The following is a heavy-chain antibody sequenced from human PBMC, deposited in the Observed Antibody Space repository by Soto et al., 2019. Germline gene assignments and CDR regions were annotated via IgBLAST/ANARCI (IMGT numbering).Heavy chain of an antibody. CDR3: ARAVSGYDYYFDY. J-gene: IGHJ4*02. V-gene: IGHV3-7*03. CDR1: GFTFSSYW. Sequence: GGSLRLSCAASGFTFSSYWMSWVRQAPGKGLEWVANIKQDGSEKYYVDSVKGRFTISRDNAKDSLYLQMNSLRAEDTAVYYCARAVSGYDYYFDYWGQGTLVTVSS. CDR2: IKQDGSEK. D-gene: IGHD5-12*01.